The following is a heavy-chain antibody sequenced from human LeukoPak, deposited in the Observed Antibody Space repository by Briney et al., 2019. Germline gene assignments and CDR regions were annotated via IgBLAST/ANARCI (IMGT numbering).Heavy chain of an antibody. J-gene: IGHJ5*02. D-gene: IGHD3-10*01. CDR3: ARDPNYGSGTSSGFDP. CDR1: GYTFTGYY. V-gene: IGHV1-2*02. Sequence: GASVKVSCKASGYTFTGYYMHWVRQAPGQGLEWMGWINPNSGGTNYAQKFQGRVTMTRDTSISTAYMELSRLRSDDTAVYYCARDPNYGSGTSSGFDPWGQGTLVTVSS. CDR2: INPNSGGT.